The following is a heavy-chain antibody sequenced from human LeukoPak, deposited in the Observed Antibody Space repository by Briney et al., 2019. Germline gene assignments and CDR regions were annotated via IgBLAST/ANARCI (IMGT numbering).Heavy chain of an antibody. CDR3: ESTFSGAAFIVANLYFDY. Sequence: GASVTVSFKCCVYTFPRYYMHGVQPARSRGRAGMGWINPNSGGTTSAQNFRGRVTLTSDTSINTAYMVLSGLSSDDTAVYYCESTFSGAAFIVANLYFDYWGQGTPVTVSS. CDR1: VYTFPRYY. D-gene: IGHD5-12*01. V-gene: IGHV1-2*02. CDR2: INPNSGGT. J-gene: IGHJ4*02.